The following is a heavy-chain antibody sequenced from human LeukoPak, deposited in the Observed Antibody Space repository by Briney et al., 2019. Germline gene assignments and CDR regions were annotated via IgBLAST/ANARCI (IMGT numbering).Heavy chain of an antibody. CDR1: GFTFSDYY. V-gene: IGHV3-11*01. Sequence: GGSLRLSCTASGFTFSDYYMSWVRQAPGKGLEWVSYISDRGDTIYYADSVKGRFPVSRDNDKKSVSLQMNSLRVEDTAVYYCTRLKAGNWGPGTLVTVSS. CDR3: TRLKAGN. J-gene: IGHJ4*02. CDR2: ISDRGDTI.